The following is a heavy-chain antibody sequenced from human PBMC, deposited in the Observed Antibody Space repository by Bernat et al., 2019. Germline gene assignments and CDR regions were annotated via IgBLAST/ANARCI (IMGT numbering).Heavy chain of an antibody. J-gene: IGHJ6*02. CDR3: AKDAMVRGVIVYYYYGMDV. CDR1: GFTFSSYG. V-gene: IGHV3-30*18. Sequence: QVQLVESGGGVVQPGRSLRLSCAASGFTFSSYGMHWVRQAPGKGLEWVAVISYDGSNKYYADSVKGRFTISRDNSKNTLYLQMNSLRAEDTAVYYCAKDAMVRGVIVYYYYGMDVWGQGTTVTVSS. D-gene: IGHD3-10*01. CDR2: ISYDGSNK.